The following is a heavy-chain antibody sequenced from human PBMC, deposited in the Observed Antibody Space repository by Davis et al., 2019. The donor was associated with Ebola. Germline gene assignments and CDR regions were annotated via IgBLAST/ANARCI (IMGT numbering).Heavy chain of an antibody. Sequence: SVKVSCKASGGSFSSYTVSWVRQAPGQGLDWMGRIIPTLGLAHYAQRFQGRVTITADKSTSTVYMELSSLRSEDTAVYYCATEQHGVTSRGFGCWGQGTLVIVSS. V-gene: IGHV1-69*04. CDR3: ATEQHGVTSRGFGC. J-gene: IGHJ4*02. CDR2: IIPTLGLA. D-gene: IGHD3-16*01. CDR1: GGSFSSYT.